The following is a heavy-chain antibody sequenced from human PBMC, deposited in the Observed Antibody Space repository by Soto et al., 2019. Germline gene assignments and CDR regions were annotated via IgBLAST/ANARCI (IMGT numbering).Heavy chain of an antibody. CDR3: ATGVPAASHYYYYYYMDV. CDR2: FDPEDGET. V-gene: IGHV1-24*01. D-gene: IGHD2-2*01. Sequence: ASVKVSCKVSGYTLTELSMHWVRQAPGKGLEWMGGFDPEDGETIYAQKFQGRVTMTEDTSTDTAYMELSSLRSEDTAVYYCATGVPAASHYYYYYYMDVWGKGTTVTVSS. J-gene: IGHJ6*03. CDR1: GYTLTELS.